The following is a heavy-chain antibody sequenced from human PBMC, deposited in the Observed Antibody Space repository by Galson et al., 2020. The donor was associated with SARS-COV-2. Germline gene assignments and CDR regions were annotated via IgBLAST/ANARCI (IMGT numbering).Heavy chain of an antibody. V-gene: IGHV3-23*01. CDR2: INGVGDNT. CDR1: GFTFSDYA. Sequence: GGSLRLSCVGSGFTFSDYAMSWVRQAPGKGLEWVSSINGVGDNTNYADSVKGRFTISRANSKNTLYLQMDSLRAEDTAVYYCAKDSSDWYVQDDYWGQGTLVIVSS. D-gene: IGHD6-19*01. CDR3: AKDSSDWYVQDDY. J-gene: IGHJ4*02.